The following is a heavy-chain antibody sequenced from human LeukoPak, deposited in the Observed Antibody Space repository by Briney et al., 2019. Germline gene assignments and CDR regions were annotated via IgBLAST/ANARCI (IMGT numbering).Heavy chain of an antibody. V-gene: IGHV3-23*01. CDR2: ISSSGGST. J-gene: IGHJ4*02. CDR3: AKDSYYDSSGSADY. CDR1: GFTFSNYA. D-gene: IGHD3-22*01. Sequence: GGSLRLSCAASGFTFSNYAMNWVRQAPGKGLERVSVISSSGGSTYYADSVKGRFTISRDNSKNTLYLQMNSLRAEDTAVYYCAKDSYYDSSGSADYWGQGTLVTVSS.